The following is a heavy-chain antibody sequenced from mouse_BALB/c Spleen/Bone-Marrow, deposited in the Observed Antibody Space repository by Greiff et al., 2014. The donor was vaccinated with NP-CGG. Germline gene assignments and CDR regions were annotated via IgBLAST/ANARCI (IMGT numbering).Heavy chain of an antibody. CDR2: IYPGDGDT. CDR1: GYAFSSSW. J-gene: IGHJ4*01. D-gene: IGHD2-3*01. V-gene: IGHV1-82*01. CDR3: ARSDGYRDMDY. Sequence: QVQLQQSGPELVKPGASVKISCKAPGYAFSSSWMNWVKQRPGQGLEWIGRIYPGDGDTKYNGKFKGKATLTADKSSSTAYMQLSSLTSVDSAVYFSARSDGYRDMDYWGQGTSVTVSS.